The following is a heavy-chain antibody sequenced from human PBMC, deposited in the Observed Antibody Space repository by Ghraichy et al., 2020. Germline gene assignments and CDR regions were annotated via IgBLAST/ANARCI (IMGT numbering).Heavy chain of an antibody. J-gene: IGHJ4*02. Sequence: GGSLRLSCAASGFIFSDYWLSWVRQAPGKGLEWVANIKQDGDEKYYVDSVRGRFTISRDNAKTSLYLQMNSLRVEDTALYLRVRGPYYGSESYSHWGQGTLVTVSS. CDR1: GFIFSDYW. CDR2: IKQDGDEK. D-gene: IGHD3-10*01. V-gene: IGHV3-7*03. CDR3: VRGPYYGSESYSH.